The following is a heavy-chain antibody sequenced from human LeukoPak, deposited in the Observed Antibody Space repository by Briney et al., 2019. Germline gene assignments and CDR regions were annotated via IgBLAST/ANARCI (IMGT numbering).Heavy chain of an antibody. CDR1: GFTFDDYG. V-gene: IGHV3-20*04. CDR2: INWNGGST. Sequence: GGSLRLSCAASGFTFDDYGMSWVRQAPGKGLEWVSGINWNGGSTGYADSGKGRFTISRDNAKNSLYLQMNSLRAEDTALYYCARDKVYYYYYYMDVWGKGTTVTVSS. CDR3: ARDKVYYYYYYMDV. J-gene: IGHJ6*03.